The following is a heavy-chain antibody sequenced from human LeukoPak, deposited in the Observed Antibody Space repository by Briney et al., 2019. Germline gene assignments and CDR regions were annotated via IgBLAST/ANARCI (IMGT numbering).Heavy chain of an antibody. Sequence: GGSLRLSCAASGFTFSSYAMSWVRHDPGKGLEWVSAISGSGGSTYYADSVKGRFTISRDNSKNTLYLQMNSLRAEDTAVYYCAKSYSLRYFDWLLSGYFDYWGQGTLVTVSS. CDR3: AKSYSLRYFDWLLSGYFDY. J-gene: IGHJ4*02. CDR1: GFTFSSYA. CDR2: ISGSGGST. V-gene: IGHV3-23*01. D-gene: IGHD3-9*01.